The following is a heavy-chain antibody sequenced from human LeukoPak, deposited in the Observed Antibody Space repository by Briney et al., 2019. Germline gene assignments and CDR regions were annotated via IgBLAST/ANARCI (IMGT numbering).Heavy chain of an antibody. CDR2: ISGDGGST. V-gene: IGHV3-43*02. CDR3: AKDFSYYDFWSGFHGNWFDP. J-gene: IGHJ5*02. CDR1: GFTFDDYA. Sequence: GGSLRLSCAASGFTFDDYAVHWVRQAPGKGLEWVSLISGDGGSTYYADSVKGRFTISRDNSKNSLYLQMNSLRTEDTALYYCAKDFSYYDFWSGFHGNWFDPWGQGTLVTVSS. D-gene: IGHD3-3*01.